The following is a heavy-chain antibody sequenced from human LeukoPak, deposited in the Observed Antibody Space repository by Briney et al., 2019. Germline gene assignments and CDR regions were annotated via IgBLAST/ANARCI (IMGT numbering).Heavy chain of an antibody. CDR2: MYYSVST. J-gene: IGHJ4*02. Sequence: SETLSLTCTVSGGSISSSSYYWVWIRQPPGKGLEWIGSMYYSVSTYYNPSLKSRGTISVDTSKNQFSLKLKSVTAADTAVYFCARQVVAVAGTGYFGYWGQGTLVTVSS. V-gene: IGHV4-39*01. D-gene: IGHD6-19*01. CDR1: GGSISSSSYY. CDR3: ARQVVAVAGTGYFGY.